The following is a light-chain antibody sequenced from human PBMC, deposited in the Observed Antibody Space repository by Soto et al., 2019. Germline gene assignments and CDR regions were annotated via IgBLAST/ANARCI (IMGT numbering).Light chain of an antibody. CDR3: NSYATGKTRV. V-gene: IGLV2-14*01. CDR2: EVS. CDR1: SSDIGDYDY. J-gene: IGLJ1*01. Sequence: QSVMTQPAAVSGSPGQSITISCTGSSSDIGDYDYVSWYQQHPGKAPKVLISEVSNRPSGVSNRFSGSKSGNTASLTISGLQAEDEADYYCNSYATGKTRVFGTGNKVTVL.